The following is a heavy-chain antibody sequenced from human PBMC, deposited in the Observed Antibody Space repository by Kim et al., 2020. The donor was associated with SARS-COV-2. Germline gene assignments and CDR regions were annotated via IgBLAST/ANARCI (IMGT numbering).Heavy chain of an antibody. J-gene: IGHJ3*02. D-gene: IGHD2-21*02. CDR3: AKVKDSCGGDCYYDAFDI. V-gene: IGHV3-23*01. CDR1: GFTFSSYA. CDR2: ISGSGGST. Sequence: GGSLRLSCAASGFTFSSYAMIWVRQAPGKGLEWVSAISGSGGSTYYADSVKGRFTISRDNSKNTLYLQMNSLRAEDTAVYYCAKVKDSCGGDCYYDAFDIWGQGTMVTVSS.